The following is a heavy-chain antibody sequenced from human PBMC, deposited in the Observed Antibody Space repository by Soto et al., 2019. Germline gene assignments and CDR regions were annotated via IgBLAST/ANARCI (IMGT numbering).Heavy chain of an antibody. CDR1: GFIFSKYS. CDR3: AREDILGTRSFDY. D-gene: IGHD1-26*01. Sequence: GGSLRLSCGASGFIFSKYSMNWVRQAPGKGLEWLSYVSSNSVTIYYADSVRGRFTIFRDNAKNSLYLQMNSLRDEDTAVYYCAREDILGTRSFDYWGQGALVTVSS. J-gene: IGHJ4*02. CDR2: VSSNSVTI. V-gene: IGHV3-48*02.